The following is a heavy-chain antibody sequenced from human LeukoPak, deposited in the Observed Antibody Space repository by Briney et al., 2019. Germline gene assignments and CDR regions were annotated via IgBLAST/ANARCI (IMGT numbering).Heavy chain of an antibody. V-gene: IGHV1-69*13. CDR3: ARTSPPDYGGNSEFDP. CDR1: GGTFSSYA. CDR2: IIPIFGTA. D-gene: IGHD4-23*01. Sequence: SVNVSCKASGGTFSSYAISWVRRAPGQGLEWMGGIIPIFGTANYAQKFQGRVTITADESTSTAYMELSSLRSEDTAVYYCARTSPPDYGGNSEFDPWGQGTLVTVSS. J-gene: IGHJ5*02.